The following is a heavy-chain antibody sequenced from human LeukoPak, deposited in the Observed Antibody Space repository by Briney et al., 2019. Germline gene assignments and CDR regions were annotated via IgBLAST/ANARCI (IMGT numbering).Heavy chain of an antibody. D-gene: IGHD2-2*01. J-gene: IGHJ4*02. V-gene: IGHV1-18*04. Sequence: ASVKISCKASGYTFTNYGITWVRQAPGQGLEWTGWISAYSGNTNYAQKLQGRVTMTTDTSTSTAYMELRSLRSDDTAVYFCARDRGGYCTSTTCYGSDYWGQGTLVTVSS. CDR1: GYTFTNYG. CDR3: ARDRGGYCTSTTCYGSDY. CDR2: ISAYSGNT.